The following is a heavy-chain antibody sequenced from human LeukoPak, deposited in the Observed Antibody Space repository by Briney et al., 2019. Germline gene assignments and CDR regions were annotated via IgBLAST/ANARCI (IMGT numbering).Heavy chain of an antibody. J-gene: IGHJ4*02. Sequence: SETLSLTCTVSGGSISSSSYYWGWIRQPPGKGLEWIGSIYYRGNTYYNPSLKSRLTISVDTSKNQFSLNLSSVTAADTAVYYCARLTNGNPGDFWGQGTLVTVSS. CDR2: IYYRGNT. CDR1: GGSISSSSYY. V-gene: IGHV4-39*01. CDR3: ARLTNGNPGDF. D-gene: IGHD4-23*01.